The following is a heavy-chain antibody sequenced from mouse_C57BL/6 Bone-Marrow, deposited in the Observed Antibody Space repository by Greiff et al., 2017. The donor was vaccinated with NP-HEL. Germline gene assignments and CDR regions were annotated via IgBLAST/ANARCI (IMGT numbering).Heavy chain of an antibody. D-gene: IGHD1-1*01. CDR3: ARPPITTVVATGGY. CDR2: IYPRSGNT. CDR1: GYTFTSYG. J-gene: IGHJ2*01. Sequence: QVQLQQSGAELARPGASVKLSCKASGYTFTSYGISWVKQRTGQGLEWIGEIYPRSGNTYYNEKLKGKATLTADKSSSTAYMELRSLTSEDSAVYFCARPPITTVVATGGYWGQGTTLTVSS. V-gene: IGHV1-81*01.